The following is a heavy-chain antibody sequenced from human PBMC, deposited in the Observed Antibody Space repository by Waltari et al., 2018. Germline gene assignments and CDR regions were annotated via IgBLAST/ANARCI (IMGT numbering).Heavy chain of an antibody. CDR3: ARGVPAAMYYYYYYMDV. D-gene: IGHD2-2*01. CDR2: LYSSGST. Sequence: QVQLQESGPGLVKPSQTLSLTCTVSGGSISSGGYYWSWIRQHPGKGLEWIGSLYSSGSTYYNPSLKSRVTISVDTSKNQFSLKLSSVTAADTAVYYCARGVPAAMYYYYYYMDVWGKGTTVTVSS. V-gene: IGHV4-31*03. CDR1: GGSISSGGYY. J-gene: IGHJ6*03.